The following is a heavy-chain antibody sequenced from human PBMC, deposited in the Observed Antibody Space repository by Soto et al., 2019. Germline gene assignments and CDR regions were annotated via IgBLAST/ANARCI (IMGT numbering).Heavy chain of an antibody. D-gene: IGHD3-22*01. CDR2: IDPSDSYT. CDR3: ARHDSSGYNAFDI. CDR1: GYSFTSYW. V-gene: IGHV5-10-1*01. J-gene: IGHJ3*02. Sequence: GESLKISGKGSGYSFTSYWISWVRQMPGKGLEWMGRIDPSDSYTNYSPSSQGHVTISADKSISTAYLQWSSLKASDTAMYYCARHDSSGYNAFDIWGQGTMVTVSS.